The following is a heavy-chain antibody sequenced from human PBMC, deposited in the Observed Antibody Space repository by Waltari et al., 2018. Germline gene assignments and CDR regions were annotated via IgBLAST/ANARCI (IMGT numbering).Heavy chain of an antibody. D-gene: IGHD6-13*01. J-gene: IGHJ4*02. CDR1: GYSISSGYY. Sequence: QVQLQESGPGLVKPSETLSLTCAVSGYSISSGYYWGWIRQPPGKGLEGIGSIYHSGSTYYNPALKSRVTISVDTSKNQFSLKLSSVTAADTAVYYCARIGSSSWLFDYWGQGTLVTVSS. CDR2: IYHSGST. CDR3: ARIGSSSWLFDY. V-gene: IGHV4-38-2*01.